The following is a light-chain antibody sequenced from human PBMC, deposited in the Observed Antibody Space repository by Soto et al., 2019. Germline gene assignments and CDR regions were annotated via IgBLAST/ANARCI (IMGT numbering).Light chain of an antibody. J-gene: IGLJ2*01. CDR3: AACDDSPKGVV. V-gene: IGLV1-44*01. CDR2: SNN. CDR1: SSNIGSNT. Sequence: QSVLTQPPSASGTPGQRVTISCSGSSSNIGSNTVNWYQQLPGTAPKLLIYSNNQRPSGVPDRFSGSKSGNSASLAISGLQSEDEADYYCAACDDSPKGVVFGGGTKVTVL.